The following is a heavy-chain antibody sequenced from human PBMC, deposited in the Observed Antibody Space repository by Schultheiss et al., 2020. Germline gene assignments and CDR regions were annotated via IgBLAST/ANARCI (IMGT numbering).Heavy chain of an antibody. CDR2: IRSKAYGGTT. CDR3: TRDEYGTGYPHSFDV. CDR1: GFTFGGYA. D-gene: IGHD3-10*01. V-gene: IGHV3-49*03. Sequence: GESLKISCTGSGFTFGGYAMSWFRQAPGKGLEWVGIIRSKAYGGTTDYAASVKGRFTISRDDSRSIAYLQMSNLKTEDTAVYYCTRDEYGTGYPHSFDVWGQGTLVTVSS. J-gene: IGHJ3*01.